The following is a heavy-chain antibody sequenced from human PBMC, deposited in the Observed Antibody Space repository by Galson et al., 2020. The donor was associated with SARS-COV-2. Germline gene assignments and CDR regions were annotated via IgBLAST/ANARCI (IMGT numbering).Heavy chain of an antibody. Sequence: ASVKVSCKPSGYTFTGHYMHWVRQAPGQGLEWMGWINPNSGGTKYAQKFQGRVTMTRDTSISTAYMKLSRLRSDDTAIYYCARAGQSPDYYYYYNLDVWGQGTTVTVSS. V-gene: IGHV1-2*02. CDR3: ARAGQSPDYYYYYNLDV. J-gene: IGHJ6*02. D-gene: IGHD3-10*01. CDR2: INPNSGGT. CDR1: GYTFTGHY.